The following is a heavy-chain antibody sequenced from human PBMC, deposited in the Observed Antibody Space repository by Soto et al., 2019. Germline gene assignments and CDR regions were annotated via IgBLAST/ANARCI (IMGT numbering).Heavy chain of an antibody. V-gene: IGHV3-30*03. D-gene: IGHD1-26*01. CDR2: ISYDGSNK. J-gene: IGHJ6*02. Sequence: GSLRLSCAASGFTFSSYGMHWVRQAPGKGLEWVAVISYDGSNKYYADSVKGRFTISRDNSKNTLYLQMNSLRAEDTAVYYCARRWPGQGENYGMDVWGQGTTVTVSS. CDR3: ARRWPGQGENYGMDV. CDR1: GFTFSSYG.